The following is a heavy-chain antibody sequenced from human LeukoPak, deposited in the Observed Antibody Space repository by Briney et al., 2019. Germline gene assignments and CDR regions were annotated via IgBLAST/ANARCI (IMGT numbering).Heavy chain of an antibody. D-gene: IGHD5-18*01. J-gene: IGHJ4*02. Sequence: GGSLRLSCAASGFTFSRYDMHWVRQATGKGLGWVSTTGVSVDKYYPGTVKGRFTISRENAKNSLYLQMNSLRAEDPAVYYCAREDTAMAIDYWGQGTLVTVSS. V-gene: IGHV3-13*04. CDR2: TGVSVDK. CDR3: AREDTAMAIDY. CDR1: GFTFSRYD.